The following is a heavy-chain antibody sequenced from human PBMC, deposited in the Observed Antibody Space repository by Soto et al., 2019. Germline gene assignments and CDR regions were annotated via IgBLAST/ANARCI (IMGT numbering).Heavy chain of an antibody. CDR1: GYSFTSYW. J-gene: IGHJ6*01. Sequence: PGESLKISCKGSGYSFTSYWIGWVRQMPGKGLEWMGIIYPGDSDTRYSPSFQGQVTISADKSISTAYLQWSSLKASYTAMYYCARGQYSGYGIYGMEVWGQGTTVTVSS. V-gene: IGHV5-51*01. D-gene: IGHD5-12*01. CDR2: IYPGDSDT. CDR3: ARGQYSGYGIYGMEV.